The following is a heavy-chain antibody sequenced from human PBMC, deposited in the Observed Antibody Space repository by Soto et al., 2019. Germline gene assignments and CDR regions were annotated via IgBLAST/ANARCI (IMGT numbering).Heavy chain of an antibody. Sequence: EVQLVESGGGLVQPGGSLRLSCAASGFTFSSYWMSWVRQAPGKGLEWVANIKQDGSEKYYVDYVKGRFTISRDNAKNSLYLQMNSLRAEDTAVYYWARDLYSSGWSFDAFYIWGQGTMVTVSS. V-gene: IGHV3-7*01. CDR1: GFTFSSYW. CDR2: IKQDGSEK. CDR3: ARDLYSSGWSFDAFYI. J-gene: IGHJ3*02. D-gene: IGHD6-19*01.